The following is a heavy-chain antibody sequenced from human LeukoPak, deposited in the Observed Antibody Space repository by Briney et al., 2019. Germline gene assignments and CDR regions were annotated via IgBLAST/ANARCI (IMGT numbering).Heavy chain of an antibody. CDR1: GFTFSSYW. CDR2: ISRDARST. J-gene: IGHJ4*02. Sequence: PGGSLRLSCAASGFTFSSYWMHWVRQAPGKGLVWVSRISRDARSTSYADSVKGRFTISRDNAKNTLYLQMNSLRAEDTAVYYCARDLEGGYYYDSSGYQPLGYWGQGTLVTASS. V-gene: IGHV3-74*01. D-gene: IGHD3-22*01. CDR3: ARDLEGGYYYDSSGYQPLGY.